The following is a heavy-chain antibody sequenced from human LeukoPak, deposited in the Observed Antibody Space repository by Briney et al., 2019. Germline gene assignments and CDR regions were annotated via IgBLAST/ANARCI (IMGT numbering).Heavy chain of an antibody. CDR2: ISGDGGNT. J-gene: IGHJ4*02. D-gene: IGHD2-15*01. CDR1: GFPFYDYA. Sequence: GGSLRLSCAASGFPFYDYAIHWVRHAPGKGLEWVSLISGDGGNTYYADSVKGRFTLSRDNSKNSLYLQMNSLRSEDTAFYYCAKDKALGYCSAGSCLYLDYWGQGTLVTVSS. V-gene: IGHV3-43*02. CDR3: AKDKALGYCSAGSCLYLDY.